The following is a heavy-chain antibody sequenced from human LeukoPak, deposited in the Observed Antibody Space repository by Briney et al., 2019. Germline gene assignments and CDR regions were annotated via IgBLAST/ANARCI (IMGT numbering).Heavy chain of an antibody. CDR3: TRHDYYGSGSYYKDY. CDR1: GFTFSGSA. V-gene: IGHV3-73*01. J-gene: IGHJ4*02. Sequence: GGPLRLSCAASGFTFSGSAMHWVRQASGKGLEWVGRIRSKANSYATAYAASVKGRLTISRDDSKNTAYLQMNSLKTEDTAVYYCTRHDYYGSGSYYKDYWGQGTLVTVSS. D-gene: IGHD3-10*01. CDR2: IRSKANSYAT.